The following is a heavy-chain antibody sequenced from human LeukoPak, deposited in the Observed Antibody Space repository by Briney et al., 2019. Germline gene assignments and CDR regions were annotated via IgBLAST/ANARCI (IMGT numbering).Heavy chain of an antibody. CDR3: ARSWFGEYGTNGWFDP. V-gene: IGHV3-66*01. CDR2: IYSGGSA. D-gene: IGHD3-10*01. J-gene: IGHJ5*02. CDR1: GLTVSSNY. Sequence: PGGSLRLSCAASGLTVSSNYMSWVRQAPGKGLEWVSVIYSGGSAYYADSVKGRFTISRDNSKNTLYLQMNSLRAEDTAVYYCARSWFGEYGTNGWFDPWGQGTLVTVSS.